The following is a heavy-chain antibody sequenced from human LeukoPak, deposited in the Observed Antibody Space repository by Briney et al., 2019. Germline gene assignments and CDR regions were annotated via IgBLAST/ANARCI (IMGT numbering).Heavy chain of an antibody. CDR3: ASFRTTVTRFDY. V-gene: IGHV4-39*01. J-gene: IGHJ4*02. CDR1: GGSISSSSYY. CDR2: IYYSGST. D-gene: IGHD4-17*01. Sequence: PSETLSLTCTVSGGSISSSSYYWGWIRQPPGKGLEWIGSIYYSGSTYYNPSLKSRVTISVDTSKNQFSLKLSSVTAADTAVYYCASFRTTVTRFDYWGQGTLVTVSP.